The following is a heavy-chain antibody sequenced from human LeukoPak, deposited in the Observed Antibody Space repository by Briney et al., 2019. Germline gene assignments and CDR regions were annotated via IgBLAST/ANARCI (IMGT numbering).Heavy chain of an antibody. D-gene: IGHD3-3*01. CDR3: ARDNGEAFCSGNNWFDP. Sequence: SVKVSCKASGGTFSSYAISWVRQAPGQGLEWMGGIIPMFGTANYAQKFQGRVTITADESASTAYMELSSLRSEDTAVYYCARDNGEAFCSGNNWFDPWGQGTLVTVSS. CDR1: GGTFSSYA. V-gene: IGHV1-69*13. J-gene: IGHJ5*02. CDR2: IIPMFGTA.